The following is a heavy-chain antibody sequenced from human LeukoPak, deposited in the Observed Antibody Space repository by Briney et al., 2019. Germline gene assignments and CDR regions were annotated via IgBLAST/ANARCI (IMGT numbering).Heavy chain of an antibody. D-gene: IGHD6-13*01. CDR3: ARDRGIAAAGTGY. J-gene: IGHJ4*02. CDR2: ISSSSSTI. V-gene: IGHV3-48*01. CDR1: GFTFSSYS. Sequence: GGSLRLSCAASGFTFSSYSMNWVRQAPGKGLEWVSYISSSSSTIYYADSVKGRFAISRDNAKNSLYLQMNSLRAEDTAVYYCARDRGIAAAGTGYWGQGTLVTVSS.